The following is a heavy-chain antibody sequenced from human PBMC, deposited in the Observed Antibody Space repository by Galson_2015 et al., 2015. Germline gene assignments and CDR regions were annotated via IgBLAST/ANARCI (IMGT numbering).Heavy chain of an antibody. CDR1: GDSVSSHRAA. Sequence: CAISGDSVSSHRAAWNWIRQSPSRGLEWLGRTYYRSKWYNDYAVSVKSRITINPDTSKNHFSLHLNSVPPEDTAVYYCARVRGGSHNWVDPWGQGTLVTVSS. D-gene: IGHD2-15*01. V-gene: IGHV6-1*01. CDR2: TYYRSKWYN. J-gene: IGHJ5*02. CDR3: ARVRGGSHNWVDP.